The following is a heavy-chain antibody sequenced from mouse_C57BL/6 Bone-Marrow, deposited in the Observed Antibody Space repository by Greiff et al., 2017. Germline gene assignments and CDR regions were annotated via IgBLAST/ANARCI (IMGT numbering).Heavy chain of an antibody. CDR1: GYSITSGYY. J-gene: IGHJ1*03. D-gene: IGHD1-1*01. V-gene: IGHV3-6*01. CDR3: AVHLFPEGYFDV. Sequence: EVQLQESGPGLVKPSQSLSLTCSVTGYSITSGYYWNWIRQFPGNKLEWMGYISYDGSNNYNPSLKNRISITRDTSKNQFFLKLNSVTTEDTATYYCAVHLFPEGYFDVWGTGTTVTVSS. CDR2: ISYDGSN.